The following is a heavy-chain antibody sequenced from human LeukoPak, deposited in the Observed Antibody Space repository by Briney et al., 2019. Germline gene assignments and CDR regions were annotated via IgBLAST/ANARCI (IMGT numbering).Heavy chain of an antibody. D-gene: IGHD4-11*01. Sequence: GGPLRLSCAASGFSFSDYYMSWIRQAPGKGLEWVSYINSGSRYINYADSVKGRFTISRDNAKNSLYLQMNSLRAEDTAVYYCARDNTVTTHYYYYYGMDVWGQGTTVTVSS. CDR3: ARDNTVTTHYYYYYGMDV. CDR1: GFSFSDYY. J-gene: IGHJ6*02. CDR2: INSGSRYI. V-gene: IGHV3-11*06.